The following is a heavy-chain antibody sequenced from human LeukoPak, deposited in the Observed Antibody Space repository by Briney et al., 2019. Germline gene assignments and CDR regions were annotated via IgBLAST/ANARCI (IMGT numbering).Heavy chain of an antibody. CDR3: ARELAYNWNYWIDY. Sequence: PGGSLRLSCAASGFTFSSYEMNWVRPAPGKGLEWVSYISRSGSTLYYDDSVKGRFTISRDNAKNSQHHQMNSLRPEDTAVYYCARELAYNWNYWIDYWGQGTLVTVSS. D-gene: IGHD1-7*01. CDR2: ISRSGSTL. V-gene: IGHV3-48*03. CDR1: GFTFSSYE. J-gene: IGHJ4*02.